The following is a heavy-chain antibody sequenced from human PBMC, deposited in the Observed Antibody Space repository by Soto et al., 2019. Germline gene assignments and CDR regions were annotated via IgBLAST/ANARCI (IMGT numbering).Heavy chain of an antibody. Sequence: VHLLESGGGLVQPGGSLKLSCATSGVGFSNYGMSWVRQAPGKGLEWVSGISASGDSTYYADPVKGRFTISGDNSKRTLYLQMNSLGAEDTAIYYCAKDPRGPDYWGQGTQVTVS. V-gene: IGHV3-23*01. CDR3: AKDPRGPDY. J-gene: IGHJ4*02. CDR1: GVGFSNYG. CDR2: ISASGDST.